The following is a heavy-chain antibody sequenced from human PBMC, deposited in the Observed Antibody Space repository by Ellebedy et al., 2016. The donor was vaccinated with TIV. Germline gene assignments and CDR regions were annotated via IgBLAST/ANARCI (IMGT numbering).Heavy chain of an antibody. CDR2: INNRGNI. J-gene: IGHJ4*01. D-gene: IGHD6-19*01. Sequence: GESLKISCAASGFTVGRYAMSWVRQAPGKGLEWVSSINNRGNIYDAGSARGRFTISRDDSTNTLFLEMNSLRVEVPAMYYCAKDHGSSGWPAFDYWGHGVLVTVSS. CDR3: AKDHGSSGWPAFDY. V-gene: IGHV3-23*01. CDR1: GFTVGRYA.